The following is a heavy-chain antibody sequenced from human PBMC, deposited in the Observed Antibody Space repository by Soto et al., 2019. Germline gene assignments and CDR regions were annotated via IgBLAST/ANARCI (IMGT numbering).Heavy chain of an antibody. CDR3: ARISYCVKDY. J-gene: IGHJ4*02. CDR1: GASLSSGSYY. D-gene: IGHD1-26*01. V-gene: IGHV4-61*01. Sequence: SETLSLTCTVSGASLSSGSYYWGWIRQPPGKGLEWIGYFYYTGTTKYNPSLESRVTISADTSKNQFSLNLTSVTAADTAVYYCARISYCVKDYWGQGALVTVSS. CDR2: FYYTGTT.